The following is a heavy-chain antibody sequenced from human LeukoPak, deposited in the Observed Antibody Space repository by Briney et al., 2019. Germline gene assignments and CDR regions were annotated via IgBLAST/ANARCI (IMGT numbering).Heavy chain of an antibody. V-gene: IGHV3-7*03. CDR2: IKQDGSEK. CDR3: ARESSPVWWLPNHIHYYYYMDV. CDR1: GFTFSSYW. J-gene: IGHJ6*03. Sequence: GGPLRLSCAASGFTFSSYWMSWVRQAPGKGLEWVANIKQDGSEKYYVDSVKGRFTISRDNAKNSLYLQMNSLKTEDTAVYYCARESSPVWWLPNHIHYYYYMDVWGKGTTVTISS. D-gene: IGHD1-26*01.